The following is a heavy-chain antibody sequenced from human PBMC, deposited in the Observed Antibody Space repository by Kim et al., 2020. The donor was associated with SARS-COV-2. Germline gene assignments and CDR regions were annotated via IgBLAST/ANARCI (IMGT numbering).Heavy chain of an antibody. Sequence: GGSLRLSCAASGFTFSSYGMHWVRQAPGKGLEWVAVISYDGSNKYYADSVKGRFTISRDNSKNTLYLQMNSLRAEDTAVYYCAKADYYDSSGYLDYYYYGMDVWGQGTTVTVSS. V-gene: IGHV3-30*18. CDR3: AKADYYDSSGYLDYYYYGMDV. D-gene: IGHD3-22*01. CDR2: ISYDGSNK. J-gene: IGHJ6*02. CDR1: GFTFSSYG.